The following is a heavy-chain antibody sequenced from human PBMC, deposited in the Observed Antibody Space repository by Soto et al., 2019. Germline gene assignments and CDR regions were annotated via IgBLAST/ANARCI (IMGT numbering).Heavy chain of an antibody. V-gene: IGHV1-18*01. CDR1: GYTFTSYG. D-gene: IGHD2-2*01. Sequence: QVQLVQSGAEVKKPGASVKVSCKASGYTFTSYGISWVRQAPGQGLEWMGWISAYNGNTNYAQKLQGRVTMTTDTSTSTAYMELRSLRSDDTAVYYCARDYQIATYKGYCSSTSCSRHNWFDPWGQGTLVTVSS. CDR3: ARDYQIATYKGYCSSTSCSRHNWFDP. J-gene: IGHJ5*02. CDR2: ISAYNGNT.